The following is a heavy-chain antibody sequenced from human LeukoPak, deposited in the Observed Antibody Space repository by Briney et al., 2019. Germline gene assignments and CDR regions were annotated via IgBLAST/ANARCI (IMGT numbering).Heavy chain of an antibody. Sequence: GGSLRLSCAASGFTFSSYGMSWVRQAPGKGLEWVSAISGSGGSTYYADSVKGRFTISRDNSKNTLYLQMNSLRAEDTAVYYCAKDSGYDSSGYQVYWGQGTLVTVSS. CDR2: ISGSGGST. D-gene: IGHD3-22*01. V-gene: IGHV3-23*01. CDR3: AKDSGYDSSGYQVY. J-gene: IGHJ4*02. CDR1: GFTFSSYG.